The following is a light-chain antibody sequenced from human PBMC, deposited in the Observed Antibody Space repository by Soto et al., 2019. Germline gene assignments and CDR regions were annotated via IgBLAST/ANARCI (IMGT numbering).Light chain of an antibody. V-gene: IGKV3-20*01. CDR2: DAS. CDR1: QSLSSSQ. CDR3: QQYGSSPRT. Sequence: EIVLTQSPCTLSLSPGEGATLSCRASQSLSSSQLAWYQQKPGQAPRLLIHDASSRATGISDRFTGSGSGTDFTLTITTLEPEDFAVYYCQQYGSSPRTFGLGTKVDIK. J-gene: IGKJ1*01.